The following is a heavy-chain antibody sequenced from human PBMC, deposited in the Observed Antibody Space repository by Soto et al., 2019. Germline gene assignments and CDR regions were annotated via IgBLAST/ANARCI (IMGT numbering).Heavy chain of an antibody. V-gene: IGHV3-7*04. CDR3: ARGGYSYGYDNYYYGMDV. CDR1: GFTFSSYW. CDR2: IKQDGSEK. D-gene: IGHD5-18*01. Sequence: AGGSLRLSCAASGFTFSSYWMSWVRQAPGKGLEWVANIKQDGSEKYYVDSVKGRFTISRDNAKNSLYLQMNSLRAEDTAVYYCARGGYSYGYDNYYYGMDVWGQGTTVTVSS. J-gene: IGHJ6*02.